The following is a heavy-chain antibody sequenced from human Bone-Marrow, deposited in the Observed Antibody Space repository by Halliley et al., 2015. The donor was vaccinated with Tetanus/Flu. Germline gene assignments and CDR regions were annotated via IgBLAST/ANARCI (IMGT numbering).Heavy chain of an antibody. CDR1: GFSVTSYE. V-gene: IGHV3-48*03. CDR2: ISSSGSTT. CDR3: ARVRGGQFYSYRARDV. D-gene: IGHD3-10*01. J-gene: IGHJ6*02. Sequence: SLRLSCAASGFSVTSYEMNWVRQAPGKGLEWVSHISSSGSTTYYGDSVKGRVTIPRDNAKNSLYLQMNSLRAEGTAVNYCARVRGGQFYSYRARDVGGQGTTVTVSS.